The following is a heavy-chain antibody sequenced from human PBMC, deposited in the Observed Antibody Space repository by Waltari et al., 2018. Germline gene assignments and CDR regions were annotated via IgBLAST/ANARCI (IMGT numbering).Heavy chain of an antibody. CDR1: GFTFSSYA. Sequence: EVQLLESGGGLVQPGGSLRLSCAASGFTFSSYAMSWVRQAPGKGLEWVSAISGSGGSTYYADSVKGRFTISRDNSKNTLYLQMNSLRAEDTAVYYCAKDRVPYYGSRIRSFDYWGQGTLVTVSS. CDR2: ISGSGGST. D-gene: IGHD3-10*01. CDR3: AKDRVPYYGSRIRSFDY. V-gene: IGHV3-23*01. J-gene: IGHJ4*02.